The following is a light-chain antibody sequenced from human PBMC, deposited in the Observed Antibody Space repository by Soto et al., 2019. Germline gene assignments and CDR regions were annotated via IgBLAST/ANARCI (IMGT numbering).Light chain of an antibody. J-gene: IGKJ5*01. CDR1: LSVSSY. CDR2: DAS. CDR3: QQRQYWPPIT. Sequence: VVTQSPPTLSLSPGARATLSCRTSLSVSSYLAWYQQKPGQAPRPLLYDASKRATGIPARFTGRGCGTDFNLTIGTLEPEDFSVHYGQQRQYWPPITFGQGTRLDI. V-gene: IGKV3-11*01.